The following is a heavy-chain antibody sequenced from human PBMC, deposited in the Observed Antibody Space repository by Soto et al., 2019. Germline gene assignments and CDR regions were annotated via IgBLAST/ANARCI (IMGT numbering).Heavy chain of an antibody. V-gene: IGHV1-69*01. CDR2: IIPLTTTA. CDR1: GGTFSSDA. CDR3: ATSRLSSENAFDI. D-gene: IGHD2-15*01. J-gene: IGHJ3*02. Sequence: QVQLVQSGAEVKKPGSSVKVSCKASGGTFSSDAITWLRQAPRQGFEWMGGIIPLTTTAIYAQKFQDRVTIDADESTSTVYMELRSLRSEDTALYYCATSRLSSENAFDIWGQGTMVAVSS.